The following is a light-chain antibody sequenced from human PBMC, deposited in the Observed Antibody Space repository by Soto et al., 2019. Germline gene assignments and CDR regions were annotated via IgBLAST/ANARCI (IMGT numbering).Light chain of an antibody. CDR2: RNN. CDR1: SSNIGSNY. V-gene: IGLV1-47*01. CDR3: AAWEDSLSGPV. Sequence: QAVLTQPPSASGTPGQRVTISCSGSSSNIGSNYVYWYQQLPGTATKLLIYRNNQRHSGVPDRFSGSKSGTSASLVISGLRSEDVADYYCAAWEDSLSGPVFGGGTKVTVL. J-gene: IGLJ3*02.